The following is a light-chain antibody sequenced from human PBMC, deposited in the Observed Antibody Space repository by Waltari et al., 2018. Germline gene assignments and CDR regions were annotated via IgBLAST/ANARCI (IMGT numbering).Light chain of an antibody. V-gene: IGKV3-20*01. CDR3: QQYGSSPLT. J-gene: IGKJ4*01. CDR2: GVF. CDR1: QSVRSPY. Sequence: EIVLTQSPDPLSLSPGETATLSCRASQSVRSPYLAWYQQKPGQPPRLLIYGVFSRATGIPDRFSGSGSGTDFTLTINRLEPEDFAVYSCQQYGSSPLTFGGGTKVEI.